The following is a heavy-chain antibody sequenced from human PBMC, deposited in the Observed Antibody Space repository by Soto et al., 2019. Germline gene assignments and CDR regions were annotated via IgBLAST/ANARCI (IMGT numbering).Heavy chain of an antibody. V-gene: IGHV3-11*04. CDR1: GFTFSDYY. D-gene: IGHD1-26*01. CDR2: IGSSDDII. Sequence: PGGSLRLSCAASGFTFSDYYMSWISQAPGKGLEWVSYIGSSDDIIYYADSVKGRFTIPRDNAKNSLYLQMNSLRAEDSAVYYCTRDPYGGSRYYFDSWGQGTLVTVSS. CDR3: TRDPYGGSRYYFDS. J-gene: IGHJ4*02.